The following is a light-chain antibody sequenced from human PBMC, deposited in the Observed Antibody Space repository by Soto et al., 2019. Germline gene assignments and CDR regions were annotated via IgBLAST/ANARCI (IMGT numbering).Light chain of an antibody. V-gene: IGKV3-20*01. CDR1: QSVSGSY. J-gene: IGKJ1*01. CDR3: QQYGSSPQT. CDR2: GAS. Sequence: IVMTQSPGTLSLSPGEGATLACRTSQSVSGSYLAWYQQKPGQAPRLLIYGASSRATGIPDRFSGSGAGTDFTLTISRLEPEDFAVYYCQQYGSSPQTFGQGTKVDIK.